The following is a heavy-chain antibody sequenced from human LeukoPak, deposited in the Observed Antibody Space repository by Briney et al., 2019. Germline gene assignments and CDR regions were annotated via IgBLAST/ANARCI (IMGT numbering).Heavy chain of an antibody. CDR1: GYTFTGYY. CDR3: ARGYYGSGSYRA. D-gene: IGHD3-10*01. J-gene: IGHJ5*02. Sequence: ASVKVSCKASGYTFTGYYMHWVRQAPGQGLEWMGWMNPNSGNTGYAQKFQGRVTMTRNTSISTAYMELSSLRSEDTAVYYCARGYYGSGSYRAWGQGTLVTVSS. CDR2: MNPNSGNT. V-gene: IGHV1-8*02.